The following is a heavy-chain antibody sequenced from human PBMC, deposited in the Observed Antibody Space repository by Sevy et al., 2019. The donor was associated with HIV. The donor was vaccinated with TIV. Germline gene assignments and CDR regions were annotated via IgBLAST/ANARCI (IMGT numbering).Heavy chain of an antibody. CDR2: INSDGGRP. Sequence: GGSLRLSCAASGFTFSSYWMHWVRQAPGKGLVWVSRINSDGGRPSYADSVKGRLTISRDNAKNTLYLQMNSLRAEDTAVYYCASELLWFGELGEWGQGTLVTVSS. J-gene: IGHJ4*02. CDR3: ASELLWFGELGE. V-gene: IGHV3-74*01. CDR1: GFTFSSYW. D-gene: IGHD3-10*01.